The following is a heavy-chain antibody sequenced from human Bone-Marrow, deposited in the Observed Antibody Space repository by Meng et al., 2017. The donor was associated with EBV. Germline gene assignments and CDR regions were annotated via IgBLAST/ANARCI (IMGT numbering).Heavy chain of an antibody. Sequence: VQLQESGPGVVNPSGTLSLPSLGPGASISSNNWWSWVRQPPGKGLEWIGEIYHTGSTNYNPSLKSRVTISVDRSKNQLSLKVRSVTAADTAVYYCARRALAGDVSVYFDYWDQGTLVTVSS. D-gene: IGHD2-21*01. CDR2: IYHTGST. J-gene: IGHJ4*02. CDR1: GASISSNNW. V-gene: IGHV4-4*02. CDR3: ARRALAGDVSVYFDY.